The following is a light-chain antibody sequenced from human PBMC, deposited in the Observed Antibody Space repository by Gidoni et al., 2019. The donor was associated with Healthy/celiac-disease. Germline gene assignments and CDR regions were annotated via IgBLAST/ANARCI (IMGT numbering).Light chain of an antibody. V-gene: IGLV2-14*01. J-gene: IGLJ1*01. Sequence: TISCTGTSSDVGGYNYVSWYQQHPGKAPKLMIYEVSNRPSEVSNRFSGSKSGNTASLTISGLQAEDEADYYCSSYTSSSSYVFGTGTKVTVL. CDR3: SSYTSSSSYV. CDR2: EVS. CDR1: SSDVGGYNY.